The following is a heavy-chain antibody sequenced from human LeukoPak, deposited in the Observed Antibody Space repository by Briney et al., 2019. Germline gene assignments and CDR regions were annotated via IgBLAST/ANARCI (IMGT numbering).Heavy chain of an antibody. Sequence: GGSLRLSCAASGITFSSYWMHWVRQAPGKGLVWISRINSDGSSTSYADSVKGRFTISRDNAKNTLYLQMNSLRAEDTAVYYCVRLSWELGDGGVTWGQGTLVTVSS. CDR2: INSDGSST. J-gene: IGHJ5*02. CDR3: VRLSWELGDGGVT. D-gene: IGHD1-26*01. V-gene: IGHV3-74*01. CDR1: GITFSSYW.